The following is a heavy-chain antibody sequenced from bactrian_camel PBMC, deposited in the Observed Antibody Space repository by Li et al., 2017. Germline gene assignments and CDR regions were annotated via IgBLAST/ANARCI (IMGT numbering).Heavy chain of an antibody. Sequence: HVQLVESGGDSVHSGGSLRLSCKHSGFSFEDSDIVWSRQAPGNVCELVAVMSGDGSTEYTESVKGRFHISQDDAKKTVYLQMNSLKPEDSAGYYCLAMRAYFCSRFITMAAVLAAGYRGQGTQVTVS. CDR3: LAMRAYFCSRFITMAAVLAAGY. CDR2: MSGDGST. D-gene: IGHD1*01. J-gene: IGHJ6*01. V-gene: IGHV3S55*01. CDR1: GFSFEDSD.